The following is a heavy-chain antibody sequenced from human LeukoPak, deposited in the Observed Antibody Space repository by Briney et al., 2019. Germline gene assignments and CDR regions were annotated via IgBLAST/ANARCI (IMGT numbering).Heavy chain of an antibody. CDR1: GFTFSSYG. J-gene: IGHJ3*02. D-gene: IGHD4-17*01. V-gene: IGHV3-33*01. CDR3: AREGGDYEKDAFDI. CDR2: IWYDGSNK. Sequence: GGSLRLSCAASGFTFSSYGMHWVRQAPGKGLEGVAVIWYDGSNKYYADSVKGRFTISRDNSKNTLYLQMNSLRAEDTAVYYCAREGGDYEKDAFDIWGQGTMVTVSS.